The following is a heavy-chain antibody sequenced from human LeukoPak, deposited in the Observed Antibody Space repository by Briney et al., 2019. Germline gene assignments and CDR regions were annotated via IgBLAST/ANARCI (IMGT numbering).Heavy chain of an antibody. CDR3: AGDRDHGDYYRPSSRYNWFDP. V-gene: IGHV1-69*05. CDR2: IIPIFGTA. D-gene: IGHD4-17*01. CDR1: GGTFSSYA. J-gene: IGHJ5*02. Sequence: SVEVSCKSSGGTFSSYAISLVRQAPGRGLEWMGRIIPIFGTANYAQKFQGRVTITTDESTSTAYMELSSLRSEDAAVYYCAGDRDHGDYYRPSSRYNWFDPWGQGTLVTVSS.